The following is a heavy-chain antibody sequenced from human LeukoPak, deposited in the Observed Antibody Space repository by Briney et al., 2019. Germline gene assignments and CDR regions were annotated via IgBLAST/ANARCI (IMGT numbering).Heavy chain of an antibody. Sequence: GRSLRLSCAASGFTFSSYAMHWVRQAPGKGLEWVANIRHDGSEDHYVDSVRGRFTISRDNAKNSLFLQMNSLRAEDTAVYYCGRGGMGEYTGYDDFWGQGTLVTVSS. CDR2: IRHDGSED. CDR3: GRGGMGEYTGYDDF. J-gene: IGHJ4*02. CDR1: GFTFSSYA. V-gene: IGHV3-7*01. D-gene: IGHD5-12*01.